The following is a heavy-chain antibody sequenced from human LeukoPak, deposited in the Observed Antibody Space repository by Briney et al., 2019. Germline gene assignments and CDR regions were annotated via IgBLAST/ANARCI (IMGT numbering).Heavy chain of an antibody. V-gene: IGHV4-39*01. CDR2: IYYSGST. J-gene: IGHJ4*02. Sequence: PSETLSLTCTVSGGSISSSSYYWGWIRQPPGKGLEWIGSIYYSGSTYYNPSLKSRVTISVDTSKNQFSLKLSSVTAADTAVYYCARQKVIVGFDYWGQETLVTVSS. CDR3: ARQKVIVGFDY. D-gene: IGHD1-26*01. CDR1: GGSISSSSYY.